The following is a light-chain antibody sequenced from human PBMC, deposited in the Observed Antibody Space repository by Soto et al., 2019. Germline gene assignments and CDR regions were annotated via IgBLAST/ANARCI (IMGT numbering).Light chain of an antibody. CDR1: QSVLSSSNNKNY. CDR2: WAS. CDR3: QQYYNWPRT. V-gene: IGKV4-1*01. Sequence: DIVMTQSPDSLAVSLGERATINCKSSQSVLSSSNNKNYLAWYQQKPGQPPKLLIYWASTRESGVPDRFSGSGSGTDFTLTIGNLQPEDFAVYYCQQYYNWPRTFGQGTKV. J-gene: IGKJ1*01.